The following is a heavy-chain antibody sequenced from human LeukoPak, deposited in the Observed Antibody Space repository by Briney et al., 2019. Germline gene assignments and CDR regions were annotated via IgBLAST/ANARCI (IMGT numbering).Heavy chain of an antibody. CDR1: GFIFSDYE. J-gene: IGHJ4*02. D-gene: IGHD2-15*01. Sequence: GGSLRLSCAASGFIFSDYEMNWVRQAPGKGLEWISFISSSGRTTYYADSVKGRFTLSRDNAQNLLYLQMNSLRAEDTAVYYCAREAATIDYWGQGTLVTVSS. CDR3: AREAATIDY. CDR2: ISSSGRTT. V-gene: IGHV3-48*03.